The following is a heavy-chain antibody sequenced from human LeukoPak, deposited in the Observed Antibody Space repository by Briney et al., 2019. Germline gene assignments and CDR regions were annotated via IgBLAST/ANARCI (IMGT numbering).Heavy chain of an antibody. Sequence: ASVKVSCKASGYTFTSYYMHWVRQAPGQGLEWMGIINPSGGSTSYAQKFQGRVTMTRDTSTSTVYMELSSLRSEDTAVYYCARDFVVGIQLWFTPNYYYYYMDVWGKGTTVTVSS. CDR3: ARDFVVGIQLWFTPNYYYYYMDV. V-gene: IGHV1-46*01. D-gene: IGHD5-18*01. CDR1: GYTFTSYY. J-gene: IGHJ6*03. CDR2: INPSGGST.